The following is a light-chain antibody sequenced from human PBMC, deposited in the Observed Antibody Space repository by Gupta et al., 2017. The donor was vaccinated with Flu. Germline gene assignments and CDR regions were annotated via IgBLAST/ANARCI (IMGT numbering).Light chain of an antibody. CDR3: QQYSQWPLT. J-gene: IGKJ4*01. CDR2: GAS. V-gene: IGKV3D-15*01. Sequence: EIVMTQSPATLSVSPGERATLSCRASQSINNYLVWHQQKPGQAPRLLIYGASTRATGIPARFIGSGSGTEFTLTISSLQSEDFAVYYCQQYSQWPLTFGGGTKVEIK. CDR1: QSINNY.